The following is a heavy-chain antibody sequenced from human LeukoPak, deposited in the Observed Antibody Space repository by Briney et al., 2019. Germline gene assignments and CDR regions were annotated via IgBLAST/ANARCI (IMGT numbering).Heavy chain of an antibody. CDR3: VREGNFFDY. CDR1: GFTFSNYE. V-gene: IGHV3-48*03. J-gene: IGHJ4*02. Sequence: GGSLRLSCAAFGFTFSNYEMNWVRQAPGKGLEWVSYITSSGGTIYYADSVKGRFTISRDNAKNSLFLQMNSLRAEDTAVYYCVREGNFFDYWGQGTLVTVSS. CDR2: ITSSGGTI.